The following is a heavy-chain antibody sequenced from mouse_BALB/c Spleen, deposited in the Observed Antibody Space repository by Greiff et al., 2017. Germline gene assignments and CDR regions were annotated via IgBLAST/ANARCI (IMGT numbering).Heavy chain of an antibody. J-gene: IGHJ4*01. D-gene: IGHD2-1*01. CDR1: GFTFTDYY. CDR2: IRNKANGYTT. CDR3: ARDDGNYYYYAMDY. V-gene: IGHV7-3*02. Sequence: EVMLVESGGGLVQPGGSLRLSCATSGFTFTDYYMSWVRQPPGKALEWLGFIRNKANGYTTEYSASVKGRFTISRDNSQSILYLQMNTLRAEDSATYYCARDDGNYYYYAMDYWGQGTSVTVSS.